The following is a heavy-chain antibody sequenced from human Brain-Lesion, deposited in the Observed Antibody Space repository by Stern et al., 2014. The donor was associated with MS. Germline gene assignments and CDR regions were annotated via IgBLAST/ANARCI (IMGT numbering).Heavy chain of an antibody. D-gene: IGHD2-2*01. V-gene: IGHV1-8*01. CDR3: ARAVRNQLLSEY. CDR1: GFTFSSYD. J-gene: IGHJ4*02. CDR2: MNPYSGNT. Sequence: QLVQSGAEVKKPGASVKVSCKASGFTFSSYDITWVRQASGHGLEWMGWMNPYSGNTGYAQKFKGRVSMTSDPSISTVYMELTSLTSDDTAVYFCARAVRNQLLSEYWGQGTLVTVSS.